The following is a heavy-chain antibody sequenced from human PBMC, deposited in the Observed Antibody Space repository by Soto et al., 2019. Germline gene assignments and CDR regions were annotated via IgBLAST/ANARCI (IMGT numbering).Heavy chain of an antibody. CDR1: GGSISSYY. Sequence: SETRSLTCTVSGGSISSYYWSWIRQPAGKGLDWIGRIYTSGSTNYNPSLKSRVTMSVDTSKNQFSLKLSSVTAADTAVYYCARGQTAYYDFWSGYYYYFDYWGQGTLVTVSS. D-gene: IGHD3-3*01. CDR3: ARGQTAYYDFWSGYYYYFDY. CDR2: IYTSGST. V-gene: IGHV4-4*07. J-gene: IGHJ4*02.